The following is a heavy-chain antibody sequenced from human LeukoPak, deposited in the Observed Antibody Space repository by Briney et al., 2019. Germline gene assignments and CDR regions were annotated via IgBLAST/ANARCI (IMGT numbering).Heavy chain of an antibody. CDR3: ARGVYGMDV. V-gene: IGHV3-74*01. CDR2: INSGSTT. Sequence: GGSLRLSCAASGFTFSSHWMHWVRQAPGKGLVWVSRINSGSTTGYADSVKGRFTISRDNAKNTLYLQMNSLRAEDTAVYYCARGVYGMDVWGQGTTVTVSS. J-gene: IGHJ6*02. CDR1: GFTFSSHW.